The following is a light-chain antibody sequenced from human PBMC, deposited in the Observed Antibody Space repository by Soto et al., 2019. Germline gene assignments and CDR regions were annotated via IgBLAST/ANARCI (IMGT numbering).Light chain of an antibody. J-gene: IGKJ2*01. V-gene: IGKV1-39*01. CDR2: AAS. Sequence: DIQMTQSPSSLSASVGDGVTITCRASQSISRYLHWYQQKPGKVPKLLIYAASSLQGGVPPRFSGSGSGTDFTLTISSLQPEDFATYYCQQSYTTPYTFGQGTKLEIK. CDR1: QSISRY. CDR3: QQSYTTPYT.